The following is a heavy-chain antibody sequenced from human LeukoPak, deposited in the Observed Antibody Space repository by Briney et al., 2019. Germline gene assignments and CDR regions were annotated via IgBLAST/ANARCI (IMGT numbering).Heavy chain of an antibody. V-gene: IGHV3-30*18. CDR1: GFTFSSYD. CDR2: ISYDGSNK. Sequence: PGGSLRLSCAASGFTFSSYDMYWVRQAPGKGLEWVALISYDGSNKYYADSVKGRFTISRDNSKNTLYLQMNSLRAEDTALYYCAKDGTYYYDSSGYPEGYFDYWGQGTLVTVSS. D-gene: IGHD3-22*01. J-gene: IGHJ4*02. CDR3: AKDGTYYYDSSGYPEGYFDY.